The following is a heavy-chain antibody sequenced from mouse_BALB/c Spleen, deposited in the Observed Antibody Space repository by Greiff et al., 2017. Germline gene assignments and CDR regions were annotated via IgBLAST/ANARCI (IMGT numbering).Heavy chain of an antibody. CDR3: ARGAYYGNYLYAMDY. CDR2: INPYNDGT. Sequence: VQLKESGPELVKPGASVKMSCKASGYTFTSYVMHWVKQKPGQGLEWIGYINPYNDGTKYNEKFKGKATLTSDKSSSTAYMELSSLTSEDSAVYYCARGAYYGNYLYAMDYWGQGTSVTVSS. D-gene: IGHD2-10*01. J-gene: IGHJ4*01. CDR1: GYTFTSYV. V-gene: IGHV1-14*01.